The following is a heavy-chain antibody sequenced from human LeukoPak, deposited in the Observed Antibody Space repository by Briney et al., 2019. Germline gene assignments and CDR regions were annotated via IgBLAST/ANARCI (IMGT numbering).Heavy chain of an antibody. CDR2: IFYSGRT. D-gene: IGHD2-21*01. CDR1: GGSISSSNHH. V-gene: IGHV4-39*01. CDR3: ARHVMAMRTWFVP. Sequence: SETLTLTCTVSGGSISSSNHHWGWIRQPPGKGLEWIGSIFYSGRTSYNPSLQSRVTISVDTSKNQFSLKVTSVTAADTAVYYCARHVMAMRTWFVPWGQGTLVTVSS. J-gene: IGHJ5*02.